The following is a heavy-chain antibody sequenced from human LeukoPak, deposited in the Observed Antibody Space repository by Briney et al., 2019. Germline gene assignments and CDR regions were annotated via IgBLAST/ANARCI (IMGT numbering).Heavy chain of an antibody. V-gene: IGHV1-69*05. J-gene: IGHJ4*02. CDR2: IIPIFGTA. Sequence: SVKVSCKASGGTFSSYAISWVRQAPGQGLEWMGRIIPIFGTANYAQKFQGRVTITTDGSTSTAYMELSSLRSEDTAVYYCARVPFPDGGSDYWGQGTLVTVSS. CDR3: ARVPFPDGGSDY. D-gene: IGHD2-15*01. CDR1: GGTFSSYA.